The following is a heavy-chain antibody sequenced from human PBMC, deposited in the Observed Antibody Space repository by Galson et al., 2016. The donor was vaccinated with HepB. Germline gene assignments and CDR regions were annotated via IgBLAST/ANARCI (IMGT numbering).Heavy chain of an antibody. CDR1: GFTFSNFA. D-gene: IGHD3/OR15-3a*01. J-gene: IGHJ5*01. V-gene: IGHV3-23*01. CDR3: VKDPVASPGTGWFDS. Sequence: SLRLSCAASGFTFSNFAMSWVRQSPKTGLEWVSSISHNGEMTYDADFVEGRFTIARDNANNTVYLQMNSLRAGDTAVYYCVKDPVASPGTGWFDSWGQGILVTVSS. CDR2: ISHNGEMT.